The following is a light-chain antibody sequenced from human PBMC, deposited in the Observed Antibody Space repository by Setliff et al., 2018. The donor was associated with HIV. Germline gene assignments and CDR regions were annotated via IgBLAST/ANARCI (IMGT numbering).Light chain of an antibody. J-gene: IGLJ1*01. V-gene: IGLV2-14*01. CDR2: EVT. CDR1: DSDVGGYNY. Sequence: QSALTQPASVSGSPGQSITISCTGADSDVGGYNYVSWYQQHPGKAPKLMIYEVTNRPSGVSNRFSGSKSGNTASLTISGLQTEDEADYYCSSYTSSSTRVFGTGTKSPS. CDR3: SSYTSSSTRV.